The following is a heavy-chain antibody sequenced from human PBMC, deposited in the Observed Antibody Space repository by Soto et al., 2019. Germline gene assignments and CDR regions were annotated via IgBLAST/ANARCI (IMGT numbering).Heavy chain of an antibody. Sequence: GESLKIPCKGSGFSFTNYWISWVRQMPGKGLEWMGNIDPADSYANYSPSFQGHVTFSVDTSISTAYLQWSSLKASDTAMYFCARIESIARNWFDPWGQGTLVTVSS. CDR3: ARIESIARNWFDP. J-gene: IGHJ5*02. CDR1: GFSFTNYW. D-gene: IGHD6-13*01. CDR2: IDPADSYA. V-gene: IGHV5-10-1*01.